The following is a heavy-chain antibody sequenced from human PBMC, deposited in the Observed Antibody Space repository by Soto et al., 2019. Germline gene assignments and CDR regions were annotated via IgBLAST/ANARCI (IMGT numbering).Heavy chain of an antibody. D-gene: IGHD2-15*01. V-gene: IGHV4-4*07. CDR1: GDSIRNFY. J-gene: IGHJ6*02. CDR2: IYSSGST. Sequence: SETLSLTCTVSGDSIRNFYWSWIRQPAGKGLEWIGRIYSSGSTDYNASLKSRVSMSVDRSNNQFFLRLTSVTADDTAVYYCVRDCSGGGCYSDYGMDVWGQGTTVTVSS. CDR3: VRDCSGGGCYSDYGMDV.